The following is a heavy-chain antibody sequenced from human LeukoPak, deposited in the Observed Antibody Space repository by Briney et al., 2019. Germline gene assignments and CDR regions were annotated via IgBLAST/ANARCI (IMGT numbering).Heavy chain of an antibody. J-gene: IGHJ4*02. Sequence: PGGSLRLSCAASGFTFSSYWMSWVRQAPGKGLEWVANIKQDGSEKYYVDSVKGRFTISRDNAKNSLYLQMNSLRAEDTAVYYCTKDRGHIMVATEGFDYWGQGTLVTVSS. D-gene: IGHD2-21*02. CDR2: IKQDGSEK. CDR1: GFTFSSYW. V-gene: IGHV3-7*04. CDR3: TKDRGHIMVATEGFDY.